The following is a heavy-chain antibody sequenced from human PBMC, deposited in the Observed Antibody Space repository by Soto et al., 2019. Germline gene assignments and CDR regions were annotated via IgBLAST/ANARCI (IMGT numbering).Heavy chain of an antibody. CDR1: GGSFSSYA. CDR3: APKSYASSGYYYAFDI. CDR2: IIPIFGTP. D-gene: IGHD3-22*01. J-gene: IGHJ3*02. Sequence: ASVKVSCKASGGSFSSYAVICVRQAPGQGLEWMGGIIPIFGTPNYAQKFQGRVTITADESTSTAYMELSSLRSEDTAIYYCAPKSYASSGYYYAFDIWGQGTMVPVSS. V-gene: IGHV1-69*01.